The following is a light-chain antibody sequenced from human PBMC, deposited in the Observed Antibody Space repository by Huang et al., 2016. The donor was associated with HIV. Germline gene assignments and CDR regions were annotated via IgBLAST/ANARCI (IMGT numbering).Light chain of an antibody. CDR1: QSVLYSSNNENY. J-gene: IGKJ2*01. CDR3: QQYYSPPYT. V-gene: IGKV4-1*01. Sequence: DIVMTQSPDSLAVSLGERATINCKSSQSVLYSSNNENYLAWYQQKPGQSPKRLIYWASTRESGVPDRFSGSGSGTDFTLTISSLQAEDVAVYYCQQYYSPPYTFGQGTQLEIK. CDR2: WAS.